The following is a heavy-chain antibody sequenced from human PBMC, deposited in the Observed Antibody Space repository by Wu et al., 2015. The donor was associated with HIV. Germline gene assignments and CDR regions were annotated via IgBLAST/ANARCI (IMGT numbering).Heavy chain of an antibody. CDR2: IIPLFDTS. D-gene: IGHD6-13*01. CDR1: GGTFSSFA. J-gene: IGHJ3*02. V-gene: IGHV1-69*12. Sequence: VRLVQSGAEVKKPGSSVKVSCKAPGGTFSSFALSWVRQAPGQGLEWVGGIIPLFDTSHSAQNFRDRVTITADESTSTAYMELNSLTFEDTAVYYCARVAGSSWYREFDMWGQGTMVTVSS. CDR3: ARVAGSSWYREFDM.